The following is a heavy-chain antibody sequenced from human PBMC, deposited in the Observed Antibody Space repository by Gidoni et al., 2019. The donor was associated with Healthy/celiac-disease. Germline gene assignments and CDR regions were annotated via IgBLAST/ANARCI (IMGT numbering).Heavy chain of an antibody. CDR2: ISYDGSNK. D-gene: IGHD3-3*01. Sequence: QVQLVECGGGVVQPGRSLRLSCAASGFTFSSYAMHWVRQAPGKGLEWVAVISYDGSNKYYADSVKGRFTISRDNSKNTLYLQMNSLRAEDTAVYYCARDKVDYDFWSGYYKVYYYYGMDVWGQGTTVTVSS. J-gene: IGHJ6*02. V-gene: IGHV3-30-3*01. CDR3: ARDKVDYDFWSGYYKVYYYYGMDV. CDR1: GFTFSSYA.